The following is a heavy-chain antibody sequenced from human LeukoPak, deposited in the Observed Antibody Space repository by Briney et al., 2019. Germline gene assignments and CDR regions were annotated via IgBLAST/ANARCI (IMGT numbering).Heavy chain of an antibody. CDR3: ARYDGSYHYYYGMDV. CDR1: GGSISSYY. V-gene: IGHV4-4*07. Sequence: SETLSLTCTVSGGSISSYYWSWIQQPAGKGLEWIGRIYTSGSTNYNPSLKSRVTMSVDTSKNQFSLKLSSVTAADTAVYYCARYDGSYHYYYGMDVWGQGTTVTVSS. CDR2: IYTSGST. J-gene: IGHJ6*02. D-gene: IGHD1-14*01.